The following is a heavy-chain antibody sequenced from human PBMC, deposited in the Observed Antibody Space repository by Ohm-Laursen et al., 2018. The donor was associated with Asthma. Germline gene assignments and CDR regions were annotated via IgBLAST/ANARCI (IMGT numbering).Heavy chain of an antibody. Sequence: TLSLTCTVSGGSISSGDYYWSWIRQPPGKGLEWIGYIYYSGITYSNPSLRSRVSISVDTSKNQFSLKLSPVTAADTAVYYCARGYSSSWGLRLHYGMDVWGQGTTVTVSS. J-gene: IGHJ6*02. D-gene: IGHD6-6*01. CDR1: GGSISSGDYY. CDR3: ARGYSSSWGLRLHYGMDV. CDR2: IYYSGIT. V-gene: IGHV4-30-4*01.